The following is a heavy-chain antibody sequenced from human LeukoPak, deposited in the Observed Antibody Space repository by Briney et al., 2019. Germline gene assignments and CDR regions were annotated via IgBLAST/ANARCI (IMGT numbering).Heavy chain of an antibody. Sequence: PGGPWRLSFTASGSTLRAYWMHGVRQVPGKGRVGVSCINKEGTVTFFAGSVKGRFTIYRDNAKNTLYLQMDSLRAEHTAMYYYATECIGYCTNGVCYRLYYFDYWGQGTLVTVSS. J-gene: IGHJ4*02. CDR1: GSTLRAYW. V-gene: IGHV3-74*01. CDR3: ATECIGYCTNGVCYRLYYFDY. CDR2: INKEGTVT. D-gene: IGHD2-8*01.